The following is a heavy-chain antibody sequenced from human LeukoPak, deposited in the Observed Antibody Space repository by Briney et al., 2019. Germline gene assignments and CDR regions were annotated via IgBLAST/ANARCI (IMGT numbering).Heavy chain of an antibody. D-gene: IGHD3-10*01. Sequence: PGGSLRLSCATSGFTLSSYWMHWVRQVPGKGLEWVSAISGSGGSTYYADSVKGRFTISRDNSKNTLYLQMNSLRAEDTAVYYCAKDFGPIGSGSYNYWGQGTLVTVSS. CDR2: ISGSGGST. J-gene: IGHJ4*02. CDR1: GFTLSSYW. CDR3: AKDFGPIGSGSYNY. V-gene: IGHV3-23*01.